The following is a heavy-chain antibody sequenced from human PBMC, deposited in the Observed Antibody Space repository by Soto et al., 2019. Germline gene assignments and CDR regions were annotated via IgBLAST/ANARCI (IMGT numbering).Heavy chain of an antibody. CDR2: IFYSGST. CDR1: GVSINPYY. D-gene: IGHD1-26*01. V-gene: IGHV4-59*12. CDR3: ARVSGSYYYGMDV. J-gene: IGHJ6*02. Sequence: SETLSLTCTVSGVSINPYYWSWLRQSPGKGLQWIGYIFYSGSTNYNPSLKSRVTISVDRSENQFSLKLTSVTAADTAVYYCARVSGSYYYGMDVWGQGTTVTVSS.